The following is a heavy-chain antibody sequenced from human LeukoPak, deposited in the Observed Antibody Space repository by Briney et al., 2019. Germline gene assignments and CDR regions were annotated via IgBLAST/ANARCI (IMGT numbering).Heavy chain of an antibody. CDR3: ARSGYSGYDPNTDY. D-gene: IGHD5-12*01. V-gene: IGHV4-39*01. J-gene: IGHJ4*02. CDR1: GGPISSSSYY. Sequence: PSETLSLTCTVSGGPISSSSYYSGWIRQPSGKGLEWIVSIYYSGSTYYNPSLKSRVTISVDTSKNQFSLKLSSVTAADTAVYYCARSGYSGYDPNTDYWGQGTLVTVSS. CDR2: IYYSGST.